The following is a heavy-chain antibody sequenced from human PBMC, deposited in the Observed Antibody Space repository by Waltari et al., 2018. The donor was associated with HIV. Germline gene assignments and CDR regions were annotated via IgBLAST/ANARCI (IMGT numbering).Heavy chain of an antibody. CDR2: IKRRIDGETT. CDR3: ATGDCSGGSCHFFDF. CDR1: GFPFSAVW. V-gene: IGHV3-15*01. D-gene: IGHD2-15*01. J-gene: IGHJ4*02. Sequence: EVQLVESGGGFVKPGGSLRLSCTASGFPFSAVWRTWVRQAPGKGLEWVGRIKRRIDGETTDYIAPVKGRFTISRDDSKNTLYLQINSLKAEDTGVYYCATGDCSGGSCHFFDFWGQGTLVTVSS.